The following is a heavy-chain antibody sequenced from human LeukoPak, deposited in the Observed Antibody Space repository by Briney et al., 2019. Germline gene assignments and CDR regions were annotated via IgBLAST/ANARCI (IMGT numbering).Heavy chain of an antibody. D-gene: IGHD3-22*01. Sequence: ASVKVSCKASGYTFTSYDINWVRQATGQGLEWMGWMNPNSGNTGYAQKFQGRVTMTRNTSISTAYMELSSLRSEDTAVYYCARGLYDSSGYYYGGSYYFDYWGQGTLVTVSS. J-gene: IGHJ4*02. CDR1: GYTFTSYD. V-gene: IGHV1-8*01. CDR3: ARGLYDSSGYYYGGSYYFDY. CDR2: MNPNSGNT.